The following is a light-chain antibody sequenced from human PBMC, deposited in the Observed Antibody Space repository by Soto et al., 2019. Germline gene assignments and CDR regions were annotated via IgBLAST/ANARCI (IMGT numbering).Light chain of an antibody. Sequence: VLTQSPATLSLSPGERATLSCRASQSVGTKLAWYQQTRGQAPRLLIYGASNGATGVPARFSGSVSGTEFTLTISSLQSEDFAVYYCQQYSSWLWTFGQGTKVDIK. CDR2: GAS. CDR3: QQYSSWLWT. J-gene: IGKJ1*01. V-gene: IGKV3-15*01. CDR1: QSVGTK.